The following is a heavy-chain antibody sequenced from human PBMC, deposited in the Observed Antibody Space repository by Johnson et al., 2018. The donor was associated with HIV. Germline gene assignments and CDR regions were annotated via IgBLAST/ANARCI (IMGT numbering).Heavy chain of an antibody. CDR3: ARDQGGTITMIVVVIGAFDI. V-gene: IGHV3-33*01. D-gene: IGHD3-22*01. CDR1: GFTFSSYG. CDR2: IWYDGSNK. Sequence: QVKLVESGGGVVQPGRSLRLSCAASGFTFSSYGMHWVRQAPGKGLEWVAVIWYDGSNKYYADSVKGRFTISRDNAKNSLYLQMNSLRAEDTALYYCARDQGGTITMIVVVIGAFDIWGQGTMVTVSS. J-gene: IGHJ3*02.